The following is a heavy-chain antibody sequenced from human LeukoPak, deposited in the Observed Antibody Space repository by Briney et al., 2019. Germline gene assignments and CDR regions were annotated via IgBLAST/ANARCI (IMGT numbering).Heavy chain of an antibody. CDR3: ARWGREAATRYYYFYMCV. J-gene: IGHJ6*03. CDR1: GGSFRGYY. D-gene: IGHD6-25*01. CDR2: INHSGST. Sequence: PSGTLSLTCAVHGGSFRGYYWSWIRQPPGKGLEWIGEINHSGSTNYNPSLKSRVTISVNTSINQYSLNVRSMTDAVAAVYYCARWGREAATRYYYFYMCVWGKRTTVTVAS. V-gene: IGHV4-34*01.